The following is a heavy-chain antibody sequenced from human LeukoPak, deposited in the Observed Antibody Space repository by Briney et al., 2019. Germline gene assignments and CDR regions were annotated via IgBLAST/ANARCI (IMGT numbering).Heavy chain of an antibody. CDR3: ARAYPAYSKGDYYYYYYMDV. CDR1: GFTFSSYS. V-gene: IGHV3-21*01. D-gene: IGHD2-21*01. J-gene: IGHJ6*03. CDR2: ISSSSSYI. Sequence: AGGSLRLSCAASGFTFSSYSMNWVRQAPGKGLEWVSSISSSSSYIYYADSVKGRFTISRDNAKNSLYLQMNSLRAEDTAVYYCARAYPAYSKGDYYYYYYMDVWGKGTTVTVSS.